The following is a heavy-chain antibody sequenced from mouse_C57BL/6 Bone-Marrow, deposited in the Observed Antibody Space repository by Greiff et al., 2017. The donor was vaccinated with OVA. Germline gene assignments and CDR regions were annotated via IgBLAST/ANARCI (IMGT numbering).Heavy chain of an antibody. V-gene: IGHV10-1*01. J-gene: IGHJ3*01. Sequence: VKDRFTISRDDSESMLYLQMNNLKTEDTAMYYCVRPYGYDVEGFAYWGQGTLVTVSA. CDR3: VRPYGYDVEGFAY. D-gene: IGHD2-2*01.